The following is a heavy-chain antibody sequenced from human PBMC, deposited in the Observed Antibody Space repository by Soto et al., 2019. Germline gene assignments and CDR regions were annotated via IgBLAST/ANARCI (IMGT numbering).Heavy chain of an antibody. J-gene: IGHJ3*02. CDR1: GYTFTSYD. CDR2: MSPNTGTI. CDR3: ARDRPGIKTYEAFDI. D-gene: IGHD1-20*01. Sequence: ASVKVSFKASGYTFTSYDINCVRQATGQGPEWMGWMSPNTGTIVYAQKFQGRVTMTRNTSTSTAYMTLSSLRSEDTAVYYCARDRPGIKTYEAFDIWGQGTTVTVSS. V-gene: IGHV1-8*01.